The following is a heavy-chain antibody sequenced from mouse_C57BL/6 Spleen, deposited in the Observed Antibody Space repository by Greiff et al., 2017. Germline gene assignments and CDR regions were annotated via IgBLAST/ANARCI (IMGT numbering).Heavy chain of an antibody. V-gene: IGHV1-69*01. J-gene: IGHJ2*01. D-gene: IGHD1-1*01. CDR1: GYTITSYW. Sequence: QVQLKQPGAELVMPGASVKLSCKASGYTITSYWMHWVKQRPGQGLEWIGEIDPSDSYTNYNQKFKGKSTLTVDKSSSTAYMQLSSLTSEDSAVYYCARSPFTTVVASFDYWGQGTTLTVSS. CDR3: ARSPFTTVVASFDY. CDR2: IDPSDSYT.